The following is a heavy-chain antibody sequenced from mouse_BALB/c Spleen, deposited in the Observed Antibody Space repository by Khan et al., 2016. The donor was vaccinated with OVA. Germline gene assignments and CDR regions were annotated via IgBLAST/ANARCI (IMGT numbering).Heavy chain of an antibody. CDR3: ARRGLRWDFDY. V-gene: IGHV1-7*01. J-gene: IGHJ2*01. CDR1: GYTFINYW. CDR2: INPSTGYT. D-gene: IGHD1-1*01. Sequence: VQLQQSGAELAKPGASVKMSCKASGYTFINYWILRVEQRPGQGLEWIGYINPSTGYTEYNQNFKDKATLTADKSSSTAYMQLSSLTSEDSAVYYCARRGLRWDFDYWGQGTTLTVSS.